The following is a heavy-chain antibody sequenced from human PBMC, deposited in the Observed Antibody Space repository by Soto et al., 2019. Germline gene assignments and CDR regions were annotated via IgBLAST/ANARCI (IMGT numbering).Heavy chain of an antibody. CDR3: AGYVGAAFGPFDY. CDR1: GFTFSSYS. V-gene: IGHV3-21*01. Sequence: EVQLVESGGGLVKPGGSLRLSCAASGFTFSSYSMNWVRQAPGKGLEWVSFITGTSSYTFYADSVKGRFTISRDNAKNSLYLQMNRLRAEDTAVYYCAGYVGAAFGPFDYWGQGALVTVSS. CDR2: ITGTSSYT. J-gene: IGHJ4*02. D-gene: IGHD2-15*01.